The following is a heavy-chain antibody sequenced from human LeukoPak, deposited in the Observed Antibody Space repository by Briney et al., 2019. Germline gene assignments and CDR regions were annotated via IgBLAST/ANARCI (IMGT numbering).Heavy chain of an antibody. J-gene: IGHJ4*02. D-gene: IGHD5-12*01. CDR1: GFTFKTCG. Sequence: GGSLRLSCAASGFTFKTCGMHWVRQAPGKGLEWVAVIWYDGNNKYYADSVKGRFTISRDNSKNTLYLQMNSLRGDDTAVYYCANPQSRGYDYLDYWGQGTLVTVSS. V-gene: IGHV3-30*02. CDR2: IWYDGNNK. CDR3: ANPQSRGYDYLDY.